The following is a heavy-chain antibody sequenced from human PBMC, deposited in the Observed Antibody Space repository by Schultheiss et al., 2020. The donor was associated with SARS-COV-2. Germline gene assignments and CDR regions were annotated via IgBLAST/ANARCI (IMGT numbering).Heavy chain of an antibody. CDR2: INHSGST. Sequence: SETLSLTCAVYGGSFSGYYWSWIRQPPGKGLEWIGEINHSGSTYYSPSLKSRVIISVDTSKNQFSLKLSSVTAADTAVYYCARLRDFNWFDLWGQGTLVTVSS. CDR1: GGSFSGYY. CDR3: ARLRDFNWFDL. D-gene: IGHD5-24*01. V-gene: IGHV4-34*01. J-gene: IGHJ5*02.